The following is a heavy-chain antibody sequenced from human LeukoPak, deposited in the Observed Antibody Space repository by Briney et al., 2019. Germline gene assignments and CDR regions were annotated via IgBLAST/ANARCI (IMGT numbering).Heavy chain of an antibody. CDR2: ISYDGSNK. V-gene: IGHV3-30*12. J-gene: IGHJ4*02. CDR1: GFKFSDSG. Sequence: GGSLRLSCEASGFKFSDSGMNWVRQAPGKGLEWVAVISYDGSNKYYADSVKGRFTISRDNSKNTLYLQMNSLRAEDTAVYYCARVDQLLFFDYWGQGTLVTVSS. CDR3: ARVDQLLFFDY. D-gene: IGHD2-2*01.